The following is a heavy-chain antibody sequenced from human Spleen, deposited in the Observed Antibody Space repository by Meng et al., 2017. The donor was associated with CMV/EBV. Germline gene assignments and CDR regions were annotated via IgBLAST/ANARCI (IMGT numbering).Heavy chain of an antibody. CDR3: AREGSFDLSGSYLRGPQNWFDP. Sequence: QVQLPESGPGLVKPAXXLXLTCTXXGXXXXXXDYYWSWIRQPPGKGLEWIGYIYYSGSTYYNPSLKSRVTISVDTSKNQFSLKLSSVTAADTAVYYCAREGSFDLSGSYLRGPQNWFDPWGQGTLVTVSS. CDR1: GXXXXXXDYY. J-gene: IGHJ5*02. CDR2: IYYSGST. V-gene: IGHV4-30-4*08. D-gene: IGHD1-26*01.